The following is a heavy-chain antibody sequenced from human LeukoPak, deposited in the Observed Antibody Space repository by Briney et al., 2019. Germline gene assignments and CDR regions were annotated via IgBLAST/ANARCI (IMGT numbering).Heavy chain of an antibody. D-gene: IGHD3-10*01. CDR2: IRGIEGTT. V-gene: IGHV3-23*01. CDR1: EFIFTNYG. CDR3: AKDRAFRRDLADH. J-gene: IGHJ4*02. Sequence: GGSLRLSCAASEFIFTNYGMSWVRQGPGKGLEGVSSIRGIEGTTYYADSVKGRVIISRDNSKKTLTLQMNNLSAEDTAVYYCAKDRAFRRDLADHWGKGTIVTVSS.